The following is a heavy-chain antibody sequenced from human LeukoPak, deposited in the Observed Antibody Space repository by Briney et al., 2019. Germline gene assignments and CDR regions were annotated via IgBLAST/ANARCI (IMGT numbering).Heavy chain of an antibody. CDR1: GFTFSDAW. D-gene: IGHD6-19*01. CDR2: IKSKTDGGTT. Sequence: GGSLRLSCAASGFTFSDAWMSWVRQAPGKGLEWVGRIKSKTDGGTTDYAAPVKGRFTISRDDSKNTLYLQMNSLKTEDTAVYYCTTGVSYSSGWDFDYWGQGTLVTVSS. CDR3: TTGVSYSSGWDFDY. J-gene: IGHJ4*02. V-gene: IGHV3-15*01.